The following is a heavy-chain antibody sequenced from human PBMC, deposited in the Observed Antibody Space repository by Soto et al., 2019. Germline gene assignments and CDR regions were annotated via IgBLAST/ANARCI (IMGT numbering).Heavy chain of an antibody. D-gene: IGHD2-15*01. V-gene: IGHV3-30-3*01. CDR1: GFTFSSYA. Sequence: QVQLVESGGGVVQPGRSLRLSCAASGFTFSSYAMHWVRQAPGKGLEWVAVISYDGSNKYYADSVKGRFTISRDNSKNTLYLQMNSLRAEDTAVYYCAGPFCSGGSCYPSVLDYWGQGTLVTVSS. CDR2: ISYDGSNK. J-gene: IGHJ4*02. CDR3: AGPFCSGGSCYPSVLDY.